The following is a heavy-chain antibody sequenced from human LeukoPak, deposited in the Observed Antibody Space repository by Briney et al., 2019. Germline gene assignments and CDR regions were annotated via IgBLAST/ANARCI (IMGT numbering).Heavy chain of an antibody. Sequence: ASVKVSRKASGYTITGYYMHWVRQAPGQGLEWMGWINPNSGGTNYAQKFQGRVTMTRDTSISTAYMELSRLRSDDTAVYYCARESTIVVVLDWGQGTLVTVSS. V-gene: IGHV1-2*02. CDR1: GYTITGYY. CDR3: ARESTIVVVLD. CDR2: INPNSGGT. J-gene: IGHJ4*02. D-gene: IGHD2-2*01.